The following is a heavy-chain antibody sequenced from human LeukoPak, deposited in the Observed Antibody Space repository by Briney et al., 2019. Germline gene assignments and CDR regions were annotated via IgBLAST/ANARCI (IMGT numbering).Heavy chain of an antibody. CDR3: ARSASSGYYEDY. Sequence: PSETLSLTCTVSGGSISSYYWSWIRQPPGKGLEWIGYIYYSGSTNYNPSLKSRVTISVDTSKNQFSLKLSSVTAADTAVYYCARSASSGYYEDYWGQGTLVTVSS. J-gene: IGHJ4*02. CDR1: GGSISSYY. D-gene: IGHD3-22*01. V-gene: IGHV4-59*08. CDR2: IYYSGST.